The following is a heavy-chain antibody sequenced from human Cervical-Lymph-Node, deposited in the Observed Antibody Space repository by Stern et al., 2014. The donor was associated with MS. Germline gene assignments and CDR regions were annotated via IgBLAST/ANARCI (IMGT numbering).Heavy chain of an antibody. J-gene: IGHJ4*02. D-gene: IGHD2-8*02. CDR2: IIHFFDIT. CDR1: GGTFVNYT. Sequence: AQLVVSGAEVKKPGSSVRVSCQASGGTFVNYTISWVRQAPGQGLQWMGEIIHFFDITTYAQNFRGRIMMTADISTTTLYMELSSLRSEDTAVYYCARFSGWGQGTLVIVSS. CDR3: ARFSG. V-gene: IGHV1-69*17.